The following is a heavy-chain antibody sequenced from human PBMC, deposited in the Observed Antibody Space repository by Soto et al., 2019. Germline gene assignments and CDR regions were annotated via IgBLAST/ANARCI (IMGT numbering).Heavy chain of an antibody. J-gene: IGHJ4*02. V-gene: IGHV1-2*02. D-gene: IGHD3-10*01. CDR3: ARGYYYGSGSYYRGRLGSY. CDR1: GYTFTGYY. Sequence: QVQLVQSGAEVKKPGASVKVSCKASGYTFTGYYMHWVRQAPGQGLEWMGWINPNSGGTNNEQKFQGRGTMTRETSISTAYMELSRLRADDRAVYYCARGYYYGSGSYYRGRLGSYWAQGTLVTVSS. CDR2: INPNSGGT.